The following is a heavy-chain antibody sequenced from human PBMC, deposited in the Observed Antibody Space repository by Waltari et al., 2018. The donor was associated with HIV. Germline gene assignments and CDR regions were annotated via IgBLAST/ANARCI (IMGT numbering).Heavy chain of an antibody. J-gene: IGHJ3*02. V-gene: IGHV3-30*18. CDR3: AKGGRGVVVPAASNAFDI. Sequence: QVQLVESGGGVVQPGRPLRLSCAASGFTFSSYGTPWVRQAPGKGLEWVAVISYDGSNKYYADSVKGRFTISRDNSKNTLYLQMNSLRAEDTAVYYCAKGGRGVVVPAASNAFDIWGQGTMVTVSS. D-gene: IGHD2-2*01. CDR2: ISYDGSNK. CDR1: GFTFSSYG.